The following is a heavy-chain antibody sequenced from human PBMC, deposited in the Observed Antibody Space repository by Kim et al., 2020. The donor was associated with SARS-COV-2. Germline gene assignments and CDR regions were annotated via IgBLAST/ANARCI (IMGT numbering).Heavy chain of an antibody. CDR2: IYPGDSDT. CDR3: TRLSWGAGMIFHKEHREGRQGFDV. CDR1: RYNFRDFW. J-gene: IGHJ6*02. V-gene: IGHV5-51*01. Sequence: GESLKISCQGSRYNFRDFWIVWVRQMPGKGLEVMGIIYPGDSDTRYTPSFRGQVTISADNSISTAYLHWSSLKASDSAIYYCTRLSWGAGMIFHKEHREGRQGFDVWGQGTTVTVSS. D-gene: IGHD1-26*01.